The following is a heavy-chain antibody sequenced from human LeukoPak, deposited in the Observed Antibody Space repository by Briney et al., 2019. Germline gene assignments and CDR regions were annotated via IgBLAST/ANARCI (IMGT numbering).Heavy chain of an antibody. Sequence: AGGSLRLSCAASGFTFSSYAMSWVRQAPGKGLEWVSAISGSGGSTYYADSVKGRFTISRDNSKNTLYLQMNSLRAEDTAVYYCAKDISHYYGSGNYPPGEFDYWGQGTLVTVSS. D-gene: IGHD3-10*01. V-gene: IGHV3-23*01. CDR3: AKDISHYYGSGNYPPGEFDY. CDR1: GFTFSSYA. J-gene: IGHJ4*02. CDR2: ISGSGGST.